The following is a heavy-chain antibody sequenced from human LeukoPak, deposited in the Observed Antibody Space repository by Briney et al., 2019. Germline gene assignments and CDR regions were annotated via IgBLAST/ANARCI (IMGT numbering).Heavy chain of an antibody. D-gene: IGHD6-13*01. J-gene: IGHJ3*02. Sequence: GGSLRLSCAASGFTFTNYAMTWVRQAPGKGLEWVSAISLNGGSAYYADSVKGRFTISRDNSKNTLYLQMNSLRAEDTAVYYCAKPPQTLTSSNWRYDSFDIWGQGTMVIVSS. V-gene: IGHV3-23*01. CDR3: AKPPQTLTSSNWRYDSFDI. CDR2: ISLNGGSA. CDR1: GFTFTNYA.